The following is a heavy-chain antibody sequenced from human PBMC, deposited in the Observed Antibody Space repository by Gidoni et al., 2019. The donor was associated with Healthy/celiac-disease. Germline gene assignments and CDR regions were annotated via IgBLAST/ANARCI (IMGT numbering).Heavy chain of an antibody. V-gene: IGHV4-38-2*02. CDR3: AREEVYYDSSGDAFDI. CDR1: GYSISSGYY. Sequence: QVQLQASGPGLVKPSETLSLTCTVSGYSISSGYYWGWIRQPPGKGLEWIGSIYHSGSTYYNPSLKSRVTISVDTSKNQFSLKLSSVTAADTAVYYCAREEVYYDSSGDAFDIWGQGTMVTVSS. D-gene: IGHD3-22*01. J-gene: IGHJ3*02. CDR2: IYHSGST.